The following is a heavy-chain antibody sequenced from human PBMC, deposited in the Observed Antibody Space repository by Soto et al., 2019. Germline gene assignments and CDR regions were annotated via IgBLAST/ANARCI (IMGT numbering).Heavy chain of an antibody. Sequence: QVQLVQSGAEVKKPGASVKVSCKASGDTFTSYGISWLRQAPGQGLEWMGWISAYNGNTNYAQKLQGRVTMTTDTSTSTAYMEVRSLRSDDTALYYCARVSAVVRHNWFDPWGQGTLVPVSS. J-gene: IGHJ5*02. CDR1: GDTFTSYG. CDR2: ISAYNGNT. V-gene: IGHV1-18*04. CDR3: ARVSAVVRHNWFDP. D-gene: IGHD2-15*01.